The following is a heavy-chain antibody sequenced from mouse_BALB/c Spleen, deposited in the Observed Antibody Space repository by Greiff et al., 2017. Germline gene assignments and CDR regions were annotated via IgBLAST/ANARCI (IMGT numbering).Heavy chain of an antibody. CDR1: GFTFSSYT. CDR2: ISSGGSYT. V-gene: IGHV5-6-4*01. Sequence: EVKLVESGGGLVKPGGSLKLSCAASGFTFSSYTMSWVRQTPEKRLEWVATISSGGSYTYYPDSVKGRFTISRDNAKNTLYLKMSSLKSEDTAMYYCTRSYSNSDWYFDVWGAGTTVTVSS. J-gene: IGHJ1*01. CDR3: TRSYSNSDWYFDV. D-gene: IGHD2-5*01.